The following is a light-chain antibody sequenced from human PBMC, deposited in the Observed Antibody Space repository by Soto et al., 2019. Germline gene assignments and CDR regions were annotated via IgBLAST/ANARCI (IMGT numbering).Light chain of an antibody. V-gene: IGKV1-5*03. Sequence: DIHMTHSPSALSASVVDRVTITCRASQTISSWLAWYQQKPGEAPRLLIYQASSLEPEVPSRFSGSGSGTEFTLTISSLQPGDFATYYCQQYNSYSLTFGQGTKVDIK. CDR3: QQYNSYSLT. J-gene: IGKJ1*01. CDR1: QTISSW. CDR2: QAS.